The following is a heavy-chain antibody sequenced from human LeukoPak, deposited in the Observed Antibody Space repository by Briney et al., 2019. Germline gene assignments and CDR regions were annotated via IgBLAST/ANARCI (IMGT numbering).Heavy chain of an antibody. CDR3: ARDRYSGSYSGMDV. CDR2: ISSDGSST. Sequence: GGSLRLSCAASGSTFSTYWMHWVRQAPGKGLVWASRISSDGSSTIYADSVKGRFTISRDNAKNSLYLQMNSLRAEDTAVYYCARDRYSGSYSGMDVWGQGTTVTVSS. D-gene: IGHD1-26*01. CDR1: GSTFSTYW. V-gene: IGHV3-74*01. J-gene: IGHJ6*02.